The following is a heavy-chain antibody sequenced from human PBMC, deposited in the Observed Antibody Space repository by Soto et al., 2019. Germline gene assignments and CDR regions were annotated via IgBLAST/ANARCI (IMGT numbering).Heavy chain of an antibody. CDR1: GFSLSTSGVG. CDR3: AHKGYSGYDFGYYYYGMDV. D-gene: IGHD5-12*01. Sequence: QITLKESGPTLVKPTQTLTLTCTFSGFSLSTSGVGVGWIRQPPGKALEWLALIYWDDDKRYSPSLKSRLTITKDTSKNQVVLKMTNMDPVDTATYYCAHKGYSGYDFGYYYYGMDVWGQGTTVTVSS. V-gene: IGHV2-5*02. J-gene: IGHJ6*02. CDR2: IYWDDDK.